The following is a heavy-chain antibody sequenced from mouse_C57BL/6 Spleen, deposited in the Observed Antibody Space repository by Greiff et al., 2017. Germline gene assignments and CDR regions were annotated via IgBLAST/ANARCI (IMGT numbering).Heavy chain of an antibody. Sequence: QVQLVESGAELVRPGASVTLSCKASGYTFTDYEMHWVKQTPVHGLEWIGAIDPETGGTAYNQKFKGKAILTADKSSSTAYMELRSLTSEDSAVYYCTRWVMGAMDYWGQGTSVTVSS. V-gene: IGHV1-15*01. CDR3: TRWVMGAMDY. CDR1: GYTFTDYE. CDR2: IDPETGGT. J-gene: IGHJ4*01. D-gene: IGHD1-1*02.